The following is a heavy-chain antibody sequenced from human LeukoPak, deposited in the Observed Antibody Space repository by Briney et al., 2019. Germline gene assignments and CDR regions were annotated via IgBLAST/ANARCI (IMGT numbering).Heavy chain of an antibody. V-gene: IGHV4-59*01. J-gene: IGHJ4*02. D-gene: IGHD1-26*01. CDR1: GGSISSYY. CDR3: ARGEVGATRGFDY. CDR2: IYYSGST. Sequence: PSETLSLTCTVSGGSISSYYWSWIRQPPGKGLEWIGYIYYSGSTNYNPSLKSRVTISVDTSKNQFSLKLSSVTAADTAVYYCARGEVGATRGFDYWGQGTLVTVSS.